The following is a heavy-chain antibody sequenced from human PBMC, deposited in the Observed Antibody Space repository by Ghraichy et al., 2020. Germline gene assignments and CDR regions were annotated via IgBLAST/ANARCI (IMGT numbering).Heavy chain of an antibody. CDR2: ISGSGDTS. J-gene: IGHJ4*02. Sequence: ETLSLTCAVSRFTFTNHAMNWVRHAPGKGLEWVSTISGSGDTSYYTDSVKGRFTISRDNSKNTLYLQMNTLTAEDTAIYYCAKSDCGDSGCYLMDYWGQGTLVTVSS. V-gene: IGHV3-23*01. D-gene: IGHD6-19*01. CDR1: RFTFTNHA. CDR3: AKSDCGDSGCYLMDY.